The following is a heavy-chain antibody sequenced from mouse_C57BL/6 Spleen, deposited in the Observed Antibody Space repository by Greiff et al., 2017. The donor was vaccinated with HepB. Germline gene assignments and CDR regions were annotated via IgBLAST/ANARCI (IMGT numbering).Heavy chain of an antibody. J-gene: IGHJ4*01. CDR1: GYTFTDYY. CDR3: ARWDYGSSLDYAMDY. CDR2: INPNNGGT. D-gene: IGHD1-1*01. Sequence: EVQLQQSGPELVKPGASVKISCKASGYTFTDYYMNWVKQSHGKSLEWIGDINPNNGGTSYNQKFKGKATLTVDKSSSTAYMELRSLTSEDSAVYYCARWDYGSSLDYAMDYWGQGTSVTVSS. V-gene: IGHV1-26*01.